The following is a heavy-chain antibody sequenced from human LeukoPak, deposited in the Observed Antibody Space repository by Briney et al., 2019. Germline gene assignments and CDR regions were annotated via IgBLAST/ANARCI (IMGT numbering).Heavy chain of an antibody. D-gene: IGHD3-3*01. Sequence: ASVKVSCKASGYTFTGYYMHWVRQAPGQGLEWMGWINPNSGGTNCAQKFQGRVTMTRDTSISTAYMELSRLRSDDTAVYYCARDQRFLEWLSADYYYYYMDVWGKGTTVTVSS. J-gene: IGHJ6*03. CDR3: ARDQRFLEWLSADYYYYYMDV. CDR2: INPNSGGT. CDR1: GYTFTGYY. V-gene: IGHV1-2*02.